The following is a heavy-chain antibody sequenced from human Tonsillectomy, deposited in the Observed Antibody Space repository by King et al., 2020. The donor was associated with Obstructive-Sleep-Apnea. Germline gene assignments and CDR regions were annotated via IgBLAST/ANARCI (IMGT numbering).Heavy chain of an antibody. V-gene: IGHV3-15*01. J-gene: IGHJ1*01. Sequence: VQLVESGGGLVKPGGSLRLSCAASGFTFTNAWMSWVRQVPGKGLEWVGRIKSKIDGETTDYAAPVKGRFTISRDDSKYTLYLQMDSLKSEDIAGYYCNRENRGWYTEGGLWGRDTLVTVS. CDR3: NRENRGWYTEGGL. CDR2: IKSKIDGETT. D-gene: IGHD6-19*01. CDR1: GFTFTNAW.